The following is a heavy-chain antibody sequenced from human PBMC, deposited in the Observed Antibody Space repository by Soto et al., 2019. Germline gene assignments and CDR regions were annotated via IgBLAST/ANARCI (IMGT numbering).Heavy chain of an antibody. V-gene: IGHV1-2*02. J-gene: IGHJ4*02. Sequence: QVQLVQSGAEVEEPGASVKVSCKASGYNFNDYFMHWMRQAPGQGLEWMGWIRPKSGETKYEQKFRGRVTMTSDTSISTAYMQLTMVTSDDTAVYFCAAETGADTFDYWGQGTLVTVST. D-gene: IGHD1-1*01. CDR3: AAETGADTFDY. CDR1: GYNFNDYF. CDR2: IRPKSGET.